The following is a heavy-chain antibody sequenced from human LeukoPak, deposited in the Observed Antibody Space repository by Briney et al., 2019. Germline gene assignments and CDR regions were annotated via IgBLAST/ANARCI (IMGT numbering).Heavy chain of an antibody. V-gene: IGHV3-30-3*01. D-gene: IGHD6-13*01. Sequence: PGRSLRLSCAASGFSFSSYAIHWVRQAPGKGLEWVAVISHDGSNKNYADSVKGRFTISRDNSKNTLHLQMNSLRAEDTAVYYCARAPGSSSSWSYLDFWGQGTLVTVSS. CDR2: ISHDGSNK. CDR1: GFSFSSYA. CDR3: ARAPGSSSSWSYLDF. J-gene: IGHJ4*02.